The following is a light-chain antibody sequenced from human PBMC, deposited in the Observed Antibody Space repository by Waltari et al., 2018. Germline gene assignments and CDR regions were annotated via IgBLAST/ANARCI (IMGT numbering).Light chain of an antibody. CDR2: DAS. CDR3: QQSNNWPYT. CDR1: QSVGNK. Sequence: DIELTQSPATLSVSPGERATVSCRASQSVGNKLAWYQQKPGPAPRLLFYDASTRATGIPVRFGGSGSGTEFTLTISSLQSEDFAVYYCQQSNNWPYTFGQGTKLAIK. J-gene: IGKJ2*01. V-gene: IGKV3-15*01.